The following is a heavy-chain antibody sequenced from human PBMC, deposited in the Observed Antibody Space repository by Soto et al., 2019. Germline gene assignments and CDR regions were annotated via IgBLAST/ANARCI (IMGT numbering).Heavy chain of an antibody. Sequence: QVPLVQSGAEVKKPGASVKVSCKGSGYAFTTYGITWVRQAPGQGLEWMGWISAHNGNTNYAQKLQGRVNVTRDTSTSTAYMELRSLRSDDTAVYYCARGRYGDYWGQGALVTVSS. J-gene: IGHJ4*02. D-gene: IGHD1-1*01. CDR3: ARGRYGDY. CDR1: GYAFTTYG. CDR2: ISAHNGNT. V-gene: IGHV1-18*01.